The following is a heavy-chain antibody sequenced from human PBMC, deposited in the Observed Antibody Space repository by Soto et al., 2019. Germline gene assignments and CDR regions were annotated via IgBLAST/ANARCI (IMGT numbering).Heavy chain of an antibody. CDR1: GFTFSSYG. Sequence: GGSLRLSCAASGFTFSSYGMHWVRQAPGKGLEWVAVISYDGSNKYYADSVKGRFTISRDNSKNTLYLQMNSLRAEDTAVYYCAKDFRPYSSRDWFDPWGQGTLVTVSS. CDR3: AKDFRPYSSRDWFDP. CDR2: ISYDGSNK. V-gene: IGHV3-30*18. J-gene: IGHJ5*02. D-gene: IGHD6-13*01.